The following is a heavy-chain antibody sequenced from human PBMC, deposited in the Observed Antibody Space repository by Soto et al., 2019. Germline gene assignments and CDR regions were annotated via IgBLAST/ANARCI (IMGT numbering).Heavy chain of an antibody. J-gene: IGHJ6*02. CDR2: INPGNGDT. Sequence: ASVKVSCKTSGYSFTKYGLHWVRQAPGQRLEWMGWINPGNGDTKYSQKFQGRVTITRDTSATTAYMELSSLRSEDSAVFYCARTDCSSTSCYDYYYYGMDVWGQGTTVTVS. CDR1: GYSFTKYG. CDR3: ARTDCSSTSCYDYYYYGMDV. D-gene: IGHD2-2*01. V-gene: IGHV1-3*01.